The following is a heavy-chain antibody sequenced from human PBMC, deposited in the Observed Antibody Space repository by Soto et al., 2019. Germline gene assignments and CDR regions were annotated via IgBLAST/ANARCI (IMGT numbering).Heavy chain of an antibody. CDR3: AKRRIVMARILDY. J-gene: IGHJ4*02. CDR1: GFSFSSYT. Sequence: EVLVLESGGGFIQRGRSLRLSCAASGFSFSSYTMTWVLQAPGKGLERVSSISGPGTNTYYADSVRGRFSISRDNSDNTLYLQMSSLRVEDTAVYFCAKRRIVMARILDYWGQGTLVTVSS. CDR2: ISGPGTNT. V-gene: IGHV3-23*01. D-gene: IGHD2-21*01.